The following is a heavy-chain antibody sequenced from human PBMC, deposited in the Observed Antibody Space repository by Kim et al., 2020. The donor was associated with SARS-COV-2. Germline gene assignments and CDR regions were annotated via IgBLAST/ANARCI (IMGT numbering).Heavy chain of an antibody. D-gene: IGHD3-10*01. J-gene: IGHJ6*02. V-gene: IGHV1-18*01. CDR2: ISAYNGNT. CDR1: GYTFTSYG. Sequence: ASVKVSCKASGYTFTSYGISWVRQAPGQGLEWMGWISAYNGNTNYAQKLQGRVTMTTDTSTSTAYMELRSLRSDDTAVYYCARDWALMVRGVITPNMDVWGQGTTVTVSS. CDR3: ARDWALMVRGVITPNMDV.